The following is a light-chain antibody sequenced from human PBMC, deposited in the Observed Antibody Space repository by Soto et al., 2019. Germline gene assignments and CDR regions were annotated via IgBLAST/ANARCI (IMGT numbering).Light chain of an antibody. Sequence: QSALTQPASVSGSPGQSITISCTGTSSDVGNYIFVSWYRQHPGKAPKLMIYDINHRPSGVSNRFSGYKSGNTASLTISGLQAEDEADYYCVSYTTRASYVFGTGTKVTVL. CDR1: SSDVGNYIF. CDR2: DIN. J-gene: IGLJ1*01. V-gene: IGLV2-14*01. CDR3: VSYTTRASYV.